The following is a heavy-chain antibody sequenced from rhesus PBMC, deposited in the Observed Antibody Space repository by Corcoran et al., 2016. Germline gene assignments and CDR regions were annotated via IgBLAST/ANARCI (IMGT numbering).Heavy chain of an antibody. CDR1: GGHISSNS. CDR2: IGGSSGST. V-gene: IGHV4-165*01. J-gene: IGHJ4*01. D-gene: IGHD4-23*01. CDR3: ARREVTTGVGDY. Sequence: QVQLQESGPEMVKPSETLSLTCAVSGGHISSNSWSWIRQLPGKGLEWIGYIGGSSGSTNYNPSLKSRVTISTDTSKNQFSLKLSSVTAADTAVYYCARREVTTGVGDYWGQGVLVTVSS.